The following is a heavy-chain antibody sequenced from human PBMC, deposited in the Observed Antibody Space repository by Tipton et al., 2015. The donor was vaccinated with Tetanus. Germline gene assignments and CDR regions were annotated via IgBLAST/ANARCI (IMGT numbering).Heavy chain of an antibody. CDR2: IYYSGTT. CDR1: RGSINSGTFY. V-gene: IGHV4-39*07. CDR3: ARDSPGIAVAAGAGAFDI. D-gene: IGHD6-19*01. J-gene: IGHJ3*02. Sequence: GLVKPSETLSLTCSVSRGSINSGTFYWAWLRQPPGKVLQWIGNIYYSGTTYYNPSLKSRVTISEDTSKNQFSLKLTSVTAADTAVYYCARDSPGIAVAAGAGAFDIWGQGTMVPVSS.